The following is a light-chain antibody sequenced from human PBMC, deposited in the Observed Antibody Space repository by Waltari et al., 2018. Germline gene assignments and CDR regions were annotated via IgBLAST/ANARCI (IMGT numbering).Light chain of an antibody. J-gene: IGLJ2*01. CDR2: DVT. Sequence: QSALTQPRPVSGSPGQSVTISCTGTSGDVGGHDFVSWFQELPGKAPKLLIYDVTKRPSGVPDRFSGSKSANTASLTISGLQAEDEANYYCCSYAGRYTYIFGGGTKLTVL. CDR1: SGDVGGHDF. V-gene: IGLV2-11*01. CDR3: CSYAGRYTYI.